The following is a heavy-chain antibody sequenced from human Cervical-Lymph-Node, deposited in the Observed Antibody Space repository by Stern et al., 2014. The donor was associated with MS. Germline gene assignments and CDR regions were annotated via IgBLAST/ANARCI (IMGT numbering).Heavy chain of an antibody. J-gene: IGHJ4*02. CDR3: AHRTAGPFDY. V-gene: IGHV2-5*02. CDR2: IYWDDQK. CDR1: GFSLSTSGLG. Sequence: QITLKESGPALVKPTQTLTLTCTFSGFSLSTSGLGEGWIRQPPGEALEWLAYIYWDDQKRYSPSLKSRLTNTKDTSKNQVVLTLTNVDPVDTATYYCAHRTAGPFDYWGQGTLVTVSS.